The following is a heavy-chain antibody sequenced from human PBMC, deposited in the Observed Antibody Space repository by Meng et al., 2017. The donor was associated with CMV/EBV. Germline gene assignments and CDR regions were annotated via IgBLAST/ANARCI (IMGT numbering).Heavy chain of an antibody. D-gene: IGHD1-26*01. CDR3: ARRYSGSSFRS. J-gene: IGHJ5*02. Sequence: TSGASGSSTRAALSWTPQPPSGGLGWLGRTFYKSKYSNDYAGSVKSLIAITPATSKNQFSLQLTYVTPEYTAVYSCARRYSGSSFRSWGQGTLVTVSS. CDR1: GASGSSTRAA. V-gene: IGHV6-1*01. CDR2: TFYKSKYSN.